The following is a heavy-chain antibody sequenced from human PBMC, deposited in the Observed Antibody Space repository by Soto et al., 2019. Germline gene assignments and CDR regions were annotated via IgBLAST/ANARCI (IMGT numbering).Heavy chain of an antibody. Sequence: QVQLQESGPGLVKPSGTLSLTCAVSGDSVSNNQWWSWVRQPPGKGLEWIGEIWRGGSTNYNPPLRSRVTISVDFSQNQFSLRLSSVTAADTAVYYCARDEGHCSITYCCPLAYWGQGILVTVSS. J-gene: IGHJ4*02. CDR1: GDSVSNNQW. V-gene: IGHV4-4*02. CDR3: ARDEGHCSITYCCPLAY. D-gene: IGHD2-2*01. CDR2: IWRGGST.